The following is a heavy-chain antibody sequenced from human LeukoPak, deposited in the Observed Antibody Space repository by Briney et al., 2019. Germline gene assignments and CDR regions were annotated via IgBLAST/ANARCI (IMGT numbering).Heavy chain of an antibody. CDR1: GFSFSNCA. CDR3: AKSGRDDHDRYFFDF. D-gene: IGHD3-9*01. CDR2: ISGSGAGT. V-gene: IGHV3-23*01. J-gene: IGHJ4*02. Sequence: GGSLRLSCAASGFSFSNCAMGWVRQAPGMGLEWVSAISGSGAGTNYADSVKGRFSISRDNSKNTLYLQMNSLRAEDTAVYYCAKSGRDDHDRYFFDFWGQGTLVTVSS.